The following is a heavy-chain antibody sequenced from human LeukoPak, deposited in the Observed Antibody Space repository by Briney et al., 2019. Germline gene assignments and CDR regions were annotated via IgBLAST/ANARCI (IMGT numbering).Heavy chain of an antibody. D-gene: IGHD6-13*01. CDR2: TSHDESNK. Sequence: GGSLRLSCVASGIILRSYSVHWVRQAPGKGLEWVALTSHDESNKKYADSGRGRCTISRDNSRDTVFLQLSNLRHEDTAVYYCAKGDAAGAYRTDFWGPGTRVTVSS. J-gene: IGHJ4*02. V-gene: IGHV3-30-3*01. CDR3: AKGDAAGAYRTDF. CDR1: GIILRSYS.